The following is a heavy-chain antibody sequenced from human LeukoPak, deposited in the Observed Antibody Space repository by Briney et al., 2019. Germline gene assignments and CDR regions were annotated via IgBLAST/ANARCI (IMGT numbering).Heavy chain of an antibody. V-gene: IGHV4-61*02. D-gene: IGHD2-2*01. CDR2: IYTSGST. Sequence: SETLSLTCTVSGGSISSGSYYWSWIRQPAGKGLEWIGRIYTSGSTNYSPSLKSRVTISVDTSKNQFSLKLSSVTAADTAVYYCARDGRVGSTSSWYYYYGMDVWGQGTTVTASS. CDR3: ARDGRVGSTSSWYYYYGMDV. J-gene: IGHJ6*02. CDR1: GGSISSGSYY.